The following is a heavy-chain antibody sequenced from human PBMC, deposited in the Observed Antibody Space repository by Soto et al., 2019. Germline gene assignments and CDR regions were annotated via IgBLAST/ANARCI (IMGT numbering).Heavy chain of an antibody. D-gene: IGHD3-22*01. V-gene: IGHV1-69*13. Sequence: SVKVSCKASGGTFSSYAISWVRQAPGQGLEWMGGIIPIFGTANYAQKFQGRVTITADESTSTAYMELSSLRSEDTAVYYCARGXGFGNYYDSSAFTRGFDIWGQGTMVTV. CDR1: GGTFSSYA. CDR2: IIPIFGTA. J-gene: IGHJ3*02. CDR3: ARGXGFGNYYDSSAFTRGFDI.